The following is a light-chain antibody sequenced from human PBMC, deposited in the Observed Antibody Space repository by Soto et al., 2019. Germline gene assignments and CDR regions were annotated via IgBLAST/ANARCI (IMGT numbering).Light chain of an antibody. J-gene: IGKJ5*01. Sequence: DIQMTQSPSSLSASVGDRVTITCRASQTINSYLNWYQQKPGKAPKLLIYSASSLQRGVPSRFSGSGSGTDFTLTITSIQREDSATYYCQQSHSTPITFGQGTRLEIK. CDR2: SAS. V-gene: IGKV1-39*01. CDR1: QTINSY. CDR3: QQSHSTPIT.